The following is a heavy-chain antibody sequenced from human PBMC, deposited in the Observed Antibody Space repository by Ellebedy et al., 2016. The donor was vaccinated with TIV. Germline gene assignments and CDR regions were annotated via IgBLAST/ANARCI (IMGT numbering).Heavy chain of an antibody. CDR2: ISYDGSNK. CDR3: AKVGSSSWYYFDY. CDR1: GFTFSSYA. D-gene: IGHD6-13*01. Sequence: GESLKISXAASGFTFSSYAMHWVRQAPGKGLEWVAVISYDGSNKYYADSVKGRFTISRDNAKNSLYLQMNILRAEDTALYYCAKVGSSSWYYFDYWGQGTLVTVSS. V-gene: IGHV3-30-3*01. J-gene: IGHJ4*02.